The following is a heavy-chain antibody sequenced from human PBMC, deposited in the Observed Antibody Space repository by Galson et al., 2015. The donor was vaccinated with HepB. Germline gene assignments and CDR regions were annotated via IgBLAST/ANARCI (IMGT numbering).Heavy chain of an antibody. CDR1: GFTFSSYG. Sequence: SLRLSCAASGFTFSSYGMHWVRQAPGKGLEWVAVISYDGSNKYYADSVKGRFTISRDNSKNTLYLQMNSLRAEDTAVYYCAKDLGADYSNYGVYYYYGMDVWGQGTTVTVSS. V-gene: IGHV3-30*18. CDR2: ISYDGSNK. D-gene: IGHD4-11*01. CDR3: AKDLGADYSNYGVYYYYGMDV. J-gene: IGHJ6*02.